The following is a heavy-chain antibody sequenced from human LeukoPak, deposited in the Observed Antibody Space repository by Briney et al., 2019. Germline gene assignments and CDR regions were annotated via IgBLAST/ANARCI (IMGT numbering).Heavy chain of an antibody. D-gene: IGHD6-25*01. CDR2: IYYSGST. J-gene: IGHJ4*02. Sequence: SETLSLTCTVSGGSISINSHYWGWIRQPPGKGLEWIGSIYYSGSTYNNPSLESRVTMSVDTSKNQFSLKLSSVTAADTAAYYRARLLYDSRGYYYFDYWGQETLVTVSS. CDR3: ARLLYDSRGYYYFDY. V-gene: IGHV4-39*01. CDR1: GGSISINSHY.